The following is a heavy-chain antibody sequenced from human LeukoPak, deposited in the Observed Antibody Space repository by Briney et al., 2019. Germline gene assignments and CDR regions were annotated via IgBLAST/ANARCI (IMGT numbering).Heavy chain of an antibody. Sequence: PSETLSLTCTVSGGSISSGGYYWSWIRQHPGKGLEWIGYIYYSGSTYYNPSLKSRVTISVDTSKNQFSLKLSPVTAADTAVYYCARGPATTVTTGGPLGYWGQGTLVTVSS. CDR2: IYYSGST. D-gene: IGHD4-17*01. V-gene: IGHV4-31*03. CDR1: GGSISSGGYY. J-gene: IGHJ4*02. CDR3: ARGPATTVTTGGPLGY.